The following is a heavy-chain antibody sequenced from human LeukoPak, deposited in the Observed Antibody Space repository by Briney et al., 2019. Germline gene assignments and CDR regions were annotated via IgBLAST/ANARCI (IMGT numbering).Heavy chain of an antibody. CDR3: ARGPVYDILTGRNWFDP. CDR2: IYYSGST. Sequence: SETLSLTCTVSGGSISSYYWSWIRQPPGKGLEWIGYIYYSGSTNYNPSLKSRVTISVDTSKNQFSLKLSSVTAADTAVYYCARGPVYDILTGRNWFDPWGQGTLVTVSS. J-gene: IGHJ5*02. V-gene: IGHV4-59*12. D-gene: IGHD3-9*01. CDR1: GGSISSYY.